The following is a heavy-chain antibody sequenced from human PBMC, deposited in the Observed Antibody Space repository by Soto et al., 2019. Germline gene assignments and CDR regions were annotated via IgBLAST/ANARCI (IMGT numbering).Heavy chain of an antibody. CDR3: ATDREDGYNFYYGMDV. CDR2: IYTSASI. V-gene: IGHV4-4*07. D-gene: IGHD1-26*01. CDR1: GADINTYS. Sequence: PSETLSLTCSVSGADINTYSWTWIRQPAGKGLEWIGRIYTSASINHNPSLKGRVTLSVDTSTNQVSLRLASVTAADTAIYYCATDREDGYNFYYGMDVCGQGTKVTVCS. J-gene: IGHJ6*02.